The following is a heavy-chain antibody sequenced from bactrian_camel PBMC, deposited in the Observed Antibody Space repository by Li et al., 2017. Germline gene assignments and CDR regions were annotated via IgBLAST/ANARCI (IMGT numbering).Heavy chain of an antibody. V-gene: IGHV3-2*01. D-gene: IGHD1*01. Sequence: VQLVESGGGLVQPGGSLRLSCAASGFTFSTYDMTWVRLAPGTGLEWVSSISRDGSSTYYVESVSGRFTISRDAPKDLLYLQMDTLKPEDTAMYHCVAGVLVNVACDIDLWKWDWANKGQGTQVTVS. CDR2: ISRDGSST. J-gene: IGHJ4*01. CDR1: GFTFSTYD.